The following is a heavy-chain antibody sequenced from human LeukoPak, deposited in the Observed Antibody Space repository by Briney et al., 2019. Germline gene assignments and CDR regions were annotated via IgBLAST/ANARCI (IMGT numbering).Heavy chain of an antibody. CDR2: TNPNSGAT. D-gene: IGHD4-23*01. CDR1: GYTFTGSY. V-gene: IGHV1-2*02. Sequence: ASVKVSCKASGYTFTGSYMHWVRQAPGQGLDWMGWTNPNSGATDYAQKFQGRVTMTRDTSISTAYMELSSLRSDDTAVYYCARDYGGNSFDYWGQGTLVTVSS. CDR3: ARDYGGNSFDY. J-gene: IGHJ4*02.